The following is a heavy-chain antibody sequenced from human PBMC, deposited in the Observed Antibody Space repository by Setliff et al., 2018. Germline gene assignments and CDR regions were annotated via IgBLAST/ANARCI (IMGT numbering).Heavy chain of an antibody. D-gene: IGHD3-10*01. V-gene: IGHV4-30-4*08. CDR1: GGSISSGDYY. CDR3: ARRAISGSESENYFEY. J-gene: IGHJ4*02. Sequence: SETLSLTCTVSGGSISSGDYYWSWIRQPPGKGLEWIGYIYSSGSTYSNPSLKSRITISVDTSNNQFSLRLSSVTAADTAVYYCARRAISGSESENYFEYWGQGILVTVSS. CDR2: IYSSGST.